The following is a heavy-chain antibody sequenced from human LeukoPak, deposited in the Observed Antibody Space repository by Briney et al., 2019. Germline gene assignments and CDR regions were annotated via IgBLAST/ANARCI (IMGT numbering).Heavy chain of an antibody. V-gene: IGHV1-2*02. CDR3: ATDTYYYDSSGYYSFDP. J-gene: IGHJ5*02. D-gene: IGHD3-22*01. CDR1: GYSFNDKY. Sequence: GASVKVSCKASGYSFNDKYLHWVRQAPGQGLEWMGSINPNSGGTNYAQKFQGRVTMTEDTSTDTAYMELSSLRSEDTAVYYCATDTYYYDSSGYYSFDPWGQGTLVTVSS. CDR2: INPNSGGT.